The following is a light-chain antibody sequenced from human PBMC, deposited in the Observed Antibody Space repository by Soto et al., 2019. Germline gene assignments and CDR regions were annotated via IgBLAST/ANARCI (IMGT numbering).Light chain of an antibody. Sequence: EIVLTQSPGTLSLSPGERATLSCRASQSVSSSYLAWYQQKPGQAPRLLIYGASSRATGIPDRFSGSGSGTGLALTISRMEPQDVAVYYCQQYGSSPALYTFGQGTKLDIK. CDR1: QSVSSSY. CDR3: QQYGSSPALYT. J-gene: IGKJ2*01. CDR2: GAS. V-gene: IGKV3-20*01.